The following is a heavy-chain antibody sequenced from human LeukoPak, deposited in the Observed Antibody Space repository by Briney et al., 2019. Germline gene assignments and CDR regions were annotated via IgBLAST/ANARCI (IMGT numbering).Heavy chain of an antibody. Sequence: SETLSLTCTVSGGSTSSHYWSWIRQPPGKGLEWIGYIYYSGSTNYNPSLKSRVTISVDTSKNQFSLKLSSVTAADTAVYYCARSKRQNYYYYYMDVWGKGTTVTVSS. CDR1: GGSTSSHY. V-gene: IGHV4-59*11. CDR3: ARSKRQNYYYYYMDV. CDR2: IYYSGST. J-gene: IGHJ6*03.